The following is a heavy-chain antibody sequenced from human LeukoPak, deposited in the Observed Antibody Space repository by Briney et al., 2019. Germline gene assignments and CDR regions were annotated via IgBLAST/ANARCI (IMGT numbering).Heavy chain of an antibody. Sequence: GGSLRLSCAASGFTFSSYRMNWVRQAPGKGLEWVSSISSSSSYIYSADSMKGRFTISRDNAKNSLYLQMNSLRAEDTAVYYCARGLGVPDAFDIWGQGTRVTVSS. CDR3: ARGLGVPDAFDI. J-gene: IGHJ3*02. D-gene: IGHD1-26*01. V-gene: IGHV3-21*01. CDR1: GFTFSSYR. CDR2: ISSSSSYI.